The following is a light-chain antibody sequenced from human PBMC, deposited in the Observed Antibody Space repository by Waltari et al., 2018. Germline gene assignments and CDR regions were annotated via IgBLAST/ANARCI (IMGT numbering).Light chain of an antibody. J-gene: IGKJ4*01. Sequence: DIVMTQTPLSLSVNPGQPASITCKSSQSLLHSDGTTYFYWYLQKPGQPPQLLNYEVSNRFSGVSDRVSGSGSGTDFTLRISRVEAEDVGVYYCMQSIEVPVTFGGGTKVEIK. CDR1: QSLLHSDGTTY. V-gene: IGKV2D-29*01. CDR2: EVS. CDR3: MQSIEVPVT.